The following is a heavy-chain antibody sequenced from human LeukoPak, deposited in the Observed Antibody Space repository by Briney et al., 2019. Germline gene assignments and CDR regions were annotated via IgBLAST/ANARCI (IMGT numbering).Heavy chain of an antibody. CDR1: GYTFTRFY. J-gene: IGHJ4*02. D-gene: IGHD3-10*01. Sequence: WASVRVSCKTSGYTFTRFYIHWVRQAPGHGLEWMGWINPNTGGTNFAQKFQGRVTMTTDTSIRTAYMDLRRLTSDDTAVYSCAREGDFNGSGRGDSWGQGTLVSVSS. CDR3: AREGDFNGSGRGDS. V-gene: IGHV1-2*02. CDR2: INPNTGGT.